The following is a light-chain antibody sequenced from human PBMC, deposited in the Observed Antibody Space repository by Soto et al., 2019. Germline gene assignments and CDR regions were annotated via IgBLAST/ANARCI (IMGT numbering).Light chain of an antibody. V-gene: IGLV2-14*01. J-gene: IGLJ2*01. CDR3: SSYTSSNTLHVL. Sequence: QSALTQPASVSGSPGQSITISCTGTSSDVGGYNYVSWYQQHPGKAPKLMIYDVSNRPSGVSNRFSGSKSGNTAPLTISGLQAEDEADYYCSSYTSSNTLHVLFGGGTKLTVL. CDR1: SSDVGGYNY. CDR2: DVS.